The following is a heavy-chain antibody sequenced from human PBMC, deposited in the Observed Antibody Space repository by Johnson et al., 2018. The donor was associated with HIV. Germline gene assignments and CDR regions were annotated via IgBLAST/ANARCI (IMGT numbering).Heavy chain of an antibody. CDR1: KFTFTTYW. CDR3: VREGPSDRAGFDI. CDR2: ISSDGGST. J-gene: IGHJ3*02. Sequence: VKLVESGGGFIQPGGSLRLSCVASKFTFTTYWMHWVRQAPGKGLVWVSRISSDGGSTTYADSVKGRFTVSRDNAKNTLYLQMKSLRVEDTAVYYCVREGPSDRAGFDIWGQGTMVTVSS. V-gene: IGHV3-74*03. D-gene: IGHD3-22*01.